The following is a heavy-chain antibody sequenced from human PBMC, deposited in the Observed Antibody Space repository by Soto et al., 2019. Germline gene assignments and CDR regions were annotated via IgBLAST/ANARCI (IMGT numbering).Heavy chain of an antibody. CDR1: GFTFSSYA. Sequence: GGSLRLSCAASGFTFSSYAMHWVRQAPGKGLEWVAVISYDGSNKYYADSVKGRFTISRDNSKNTLYLQMNSLRAEDTAVYYCARPPRDTIFGVVINSPLDYWGQGTLVT. D-gene: IGHD3-3*01. CDR2: ISYDGSNK. J-gene: IGHJ4*02. CDR3: ARPPRDTIFGVVINSPLDY. V-gene: IGHV3-30-3*01.